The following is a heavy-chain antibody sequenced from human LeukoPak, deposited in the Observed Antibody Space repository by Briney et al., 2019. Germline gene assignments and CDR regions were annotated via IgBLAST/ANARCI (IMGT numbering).Heavy chain of an antibody. CDR2: ISSSSSYI. J-gene: IGHJ5*01. V-gene: IGHV3-21*01. CDR1: GFTFSSYS. D-gene: IGHD6-13*01. Sequence: GGSLRLSCAASGFTFSSYSMNWVRQAPGKGLEWVSSISSSSSYIHYADSVKGRFTTSRDNAKNSLYLQMNSLRAEDTAVYYCARDPGYSSSWFDYWGQGTLVTVSS. CDR3: ARDPGYSSSWFDY.